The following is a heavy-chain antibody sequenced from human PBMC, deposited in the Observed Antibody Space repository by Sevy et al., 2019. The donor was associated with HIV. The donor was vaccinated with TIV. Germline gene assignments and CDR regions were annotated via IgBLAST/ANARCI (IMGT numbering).Heavy chain of an antibody. Sequence: GGSLRLSCEASGFTFSSYWMNWVRQAPGMGLEWVANIKQDGSEKYYVDSVKGRFTISRDNAKNSLYLQMNRLRAEDTAVYYCARDRGLMVHYFYGMDVWGQGTTVTVS. V-gene: IGHV3-7*01. J-gene: IGHJ6*02. CDR3: ARDRGLMVHYFYGMDV. D-gene: IGHD3-10*01. CDR2: IKQDGSEK. CDR1: GFTFSSYW.